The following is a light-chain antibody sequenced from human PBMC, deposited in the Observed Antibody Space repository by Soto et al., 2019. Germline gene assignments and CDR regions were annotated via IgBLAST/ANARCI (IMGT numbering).Light chain of an antibody. CDR3: HQYGSSPRFT. V-gene: IGKV3-20*01. Sequence: EIVLTQSPGTLSLSPGERATLACRASQSVRSSYLAWYQQKPGQAPRLLIYGASTRATGIPDRFSGCGSGTVFTLTISRLEPEDFAVYYCHQYGSSPRFTFGPGTKVDIK. J-gene: IGKJ3*01. CDR2: GAS. CDR1: QSVRSSY.